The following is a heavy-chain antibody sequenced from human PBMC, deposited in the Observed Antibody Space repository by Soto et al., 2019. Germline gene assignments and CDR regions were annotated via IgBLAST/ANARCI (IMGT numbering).Heavy chain of an antibody. CDR3: ARLPQEYNYYGMDV. D-gene: IGHD1-1*01. V-gene: IGHV4-39*01. J-gene: IGHJ6*02. CDR2: IYYSGNT. CDR1: GGSIVTSSYY. Sequence: PSETLSLTCTVSGGSIVTSSYYWGWIRQPPGKGLEWLGHIYYSGNTYYHPSLKSRVTISVDTSRNQFSLRPSSVTAADTAVYYCARLPQEYNYYGMDVWGQGTTVTVSS.